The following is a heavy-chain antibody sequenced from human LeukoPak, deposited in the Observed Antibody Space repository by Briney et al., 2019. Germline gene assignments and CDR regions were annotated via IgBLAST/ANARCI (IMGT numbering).Heavy chain of an antibody. CDR3: AKTSDSGSYFRHFDY. D-gene: IGHD3-10*01. J-gene: IGHJ4*02. CDR1: GFTFGDYA. Sequence: GGSLRLSCTASGFTFGDYAMSWVRQAPGKGLEWVSLISGSGGSTYYADSVKGRFIISRDNSKNTLFLQMHSLRADDTAVYYCAKTSDSGSYFRHFDYWGQGTLVTVSS. CDR2: ISGSGGST. V-gene: IGHV3-23*01.